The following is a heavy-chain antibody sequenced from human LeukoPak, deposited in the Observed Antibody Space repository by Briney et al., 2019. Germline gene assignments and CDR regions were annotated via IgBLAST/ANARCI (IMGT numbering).Heavy chain of an antibody. Sequence: PSETLSLTCTVSGGSISSYYWSWIRQPPGKGLEWIGYIYYSGSTNYNPSLKSRVTISVDTSKNQFSLKLSSVTAADTAVYYCPRIPFGYSSGWYYGMDVWGQGTTVTVSS. CDR3: PRIPFGYSSGWYYGMDV. J-gene: IGHJ6*02. CDR2: IYYSGST. V-gene: IGHV4-59*08. CDR1: GGSISSYY. D-gene: IGHD6-19*01.